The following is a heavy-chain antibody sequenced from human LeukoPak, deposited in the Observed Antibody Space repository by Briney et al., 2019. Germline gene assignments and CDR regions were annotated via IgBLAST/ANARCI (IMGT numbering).Heavy chain of an antibody. J-gene: IGHJ5*02. V-gene: IGHV3-23*01. CDR2: ISGSGGST. D-gene: IGHD6-19*01. Sequence: PGGSLRLSCAASGFTFSSYAMSWVRQAPGKGLEWVSAISGSGGSTYYADSVKGRFTISRDNSKNTPYLQMNSLRAEDTAVYYCAKDHESIAVAGPGFDPWGQGTLVTVSS. CDR1: GFTFSSYA. CDR3: AKDHESIAVAGPGFDP.